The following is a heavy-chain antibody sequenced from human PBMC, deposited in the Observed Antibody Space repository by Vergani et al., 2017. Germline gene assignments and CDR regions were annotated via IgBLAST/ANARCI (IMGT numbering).Heavy chain of an antibody. CDR2: IWYDGSNK. CDR1: GFTFSSYG. V-gene: IGHV3-33*08. Sequence: QMQLVESGGDLVQPGRSLRLSCTASGFTFSSYGMHWVRQAPGKGLEWVAVIWYDGSNKYYADSVKGRFTISRDNSKNTLYLQMNSLRAEDTAVYYCARERLPAAMANWFDPWGQGTLVTVSS. J-gene: IGHJ5*02. D-gene: IGHD2-2*01. CDR3: ARERLPAAMANWFDP.